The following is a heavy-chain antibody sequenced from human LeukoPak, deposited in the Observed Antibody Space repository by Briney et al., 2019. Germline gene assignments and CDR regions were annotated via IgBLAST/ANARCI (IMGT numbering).Heavy chain of an antibody. V-gene: IGHV3-48*03. J-gene: IGHJ4*02. D-gene: IGHD5-18*01. CDR3: ARRGEAMDPLDY. Sequence: PGGSLRLSCATSGFTFSDYEMNWVRQAPGKGLECVSYISRSGGATYYADSVKGRFTISRDNAENSVYLQMNSLRAEDTAVYYCARRGEAMDPLDYWGQGTLVTVSS. CDR1: GFTFSDYE. CDR2: ISRSGGAT.